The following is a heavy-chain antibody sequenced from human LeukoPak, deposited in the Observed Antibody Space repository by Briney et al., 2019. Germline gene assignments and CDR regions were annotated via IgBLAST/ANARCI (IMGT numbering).Heavy chain of an antibody. V-gene: IGHV3-23*01. CDR3: AKDLIKGKARGISYYYDSSGYYRSPFDY. CDR2: ISGSGGST. Sequence: SGGSLRLSCAASGFTFSSYAMSWVRQAPGKGLEWVSAISGSGGSTYYADSVKGRFTISRDNSKNTLYLQMNSLRAEDTAVYYCAKDLIKGKARGISYYYDSSGYYRSPFDYWGQGTLVTVSS. CDR1: GFTFSSYA. J-gene: IGHJ4*02. D-gene: IGHD3-22*01.